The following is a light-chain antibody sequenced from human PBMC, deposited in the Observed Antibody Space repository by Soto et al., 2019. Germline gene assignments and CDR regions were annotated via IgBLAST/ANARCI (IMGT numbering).Light chain of an antibody. V-gene: IGLV2-23*01. CDR1: SSDVGSYNL. CDR3: CSYAGSSSYVV. Sequence: QSALTQPASVSGSPGQSITISCTGTSSDVGSYNLVSWYQQHRGKAPKLMIYEGTTRPSGVSNRFSGSKSGNTASLTISGLQAEDEADYYCCSYAGSSSYVVFGGGTKVTVL. CDR2: EGT. J-gene: IGLJ2*01.